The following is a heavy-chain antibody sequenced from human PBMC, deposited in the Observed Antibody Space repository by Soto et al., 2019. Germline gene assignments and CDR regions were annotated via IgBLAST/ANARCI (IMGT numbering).Heavy chain of an antibody. J-gene: IGHJ6*02. V-gene: IGHV4-61*01. CDR1: GGSVSSGSYY. D-gene: IGHD6-13*01. Sequence: SETLSLTCTVSGGSVSSGSYYWSWIRQPPGKGLEWIGYIYYSGSTNYNPSLKSRVTISVDTSKNQFSLKLSSVTAADTAVYYCARVYSSSWPDYYYGMDVWGQGTTVTVSS. CDR2: IYYSGST. CDR3: ARVYSSSWPDYYYGMDV.